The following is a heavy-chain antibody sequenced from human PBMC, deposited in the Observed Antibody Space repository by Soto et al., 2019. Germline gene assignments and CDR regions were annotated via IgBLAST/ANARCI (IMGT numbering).Heavy chain of an antibody. D-gene: IGHD2-2*01. J-gene: IGHJ4*02. CDR1: GFTFSSYS. Sequence: GGSLRLYCAASGFTFSSYSMNGVRQAPGKGLEWVSSISSSSSYIYYADSVKGRFTISRDNAKNSLYLQMNSLRAEDTAVYYCARDDTEILGYCSSNSCSPFEYWGQGT. CDR2: ISSSSSYI. CDR3: ARDDTEILGYCSSNSCSPFEY. V-gene: IGHV3-21*01.